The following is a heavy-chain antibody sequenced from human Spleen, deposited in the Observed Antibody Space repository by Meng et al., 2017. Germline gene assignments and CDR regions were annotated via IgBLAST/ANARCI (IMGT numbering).Heavy chain of an antibody. CDR2: MYYSGST. Sequence: QGHLQESGPGRVKPPQTLSLTCTVSGGSISSGGYYWSWIRQHPGKGLEWIGHMYYSGSTYYNPSLKSRVTISVDTSQNQFSLKLSSVTAADTAVYYCAANRDGFDPWGQGTLVTVSS. J-gene: IGHJ5*02. V-gene: IGHV4-31*03. CDR1: GGSISSGGYY. CDR3: AANRDGFDP.